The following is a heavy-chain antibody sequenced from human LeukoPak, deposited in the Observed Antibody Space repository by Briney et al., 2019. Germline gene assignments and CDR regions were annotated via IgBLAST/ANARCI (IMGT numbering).Heavy chain of an antibody. V-gene: IGHV4-59*02. D-gene: IGHD6-19*01. CDR2: DSYSGSV. CDR3: ARDHWVSSDSVWSYYGMDV. CDR1: GGSVRPYY. Sequence: SETLSLTCTVSGGSVRPYYWSWIRQPPGKGLEWNGYDSYSGSVSYNSSLANRVTISIDASRNQLSLKLSSVTAADTAVYYCARDHWVSSDSVWSYYGMDVWGQGTTVIVSS. J-gene: IGHJ6*02.